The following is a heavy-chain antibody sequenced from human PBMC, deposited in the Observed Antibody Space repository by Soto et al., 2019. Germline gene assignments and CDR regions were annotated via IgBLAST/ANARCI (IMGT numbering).Heavy chain of an antibody. V-gene: IGHV3-11*01. D-gene: IGHD5-18*01. Sequence: PGGSLRLSCAASGFTFSDYYMSWIRQAPGKGLEWVSYISSSGSTIYYADSVKGRFTISRDNAKNSLYLQMNSPRAEDTAVYYCARDWGYTAMVNNWFDPWGQGTLVTVSS. CDR2: ISSSGSTI. CDR1: GFTFSDYY. J-gene: IGHJ5*02. CDR3: ARDWGYTAMVNNWFDP.